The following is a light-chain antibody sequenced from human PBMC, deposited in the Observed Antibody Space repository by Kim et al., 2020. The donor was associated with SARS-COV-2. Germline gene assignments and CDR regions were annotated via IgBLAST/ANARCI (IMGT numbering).Light chain of an antibody. Sequence: VALGKTVRITCQGDSLRSYYATWYQQKPGQAPIPVIYGKNNRPSGIPDRFSGSSSGNTASMTITGTQAGDEADYYCNSRDSNDYVVFGGGTQLTVL. V-gene: IGLV3-19*01. J-gene: IGLJ2*01. CDR3: NSRDSNDYVV. CDR1: SLRSYY. CDR2: GKN.